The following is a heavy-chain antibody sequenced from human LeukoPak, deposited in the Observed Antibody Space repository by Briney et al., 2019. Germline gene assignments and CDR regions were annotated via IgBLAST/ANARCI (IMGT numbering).Heavy chain of an antibody. D-gene: IGHD3-22*01. CDR2: IRYDGSNQ. J-gene: IGHJ5*02. CDR3: VKDDFYDATEA. Sequence: GGSLRLSCAASGFTFSTFGMHWVRQAPGKGLAWVAFIRYDGSNQYYEDSVKGRFTISRDNSKNKVNLEMSRLRPEDSALYYCVKDDFYDATEAWGRGTLVTVSS. CDR1: GFTFSTFG. V-gene: IGHV3-30*02.